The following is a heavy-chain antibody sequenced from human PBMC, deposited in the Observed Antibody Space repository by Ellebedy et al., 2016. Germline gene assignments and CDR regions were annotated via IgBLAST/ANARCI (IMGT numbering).Heavy chain of an antibody. D-gene: IGHD2/OR15-2a*01. CDR3: ARHLSGAYFPPST. J-gene: IGHJ5*02. CDR1: EYSSTSYW. Sequence: GESLKISXKGSEYSSTSYWISWVRQRPGKGLEWMGRINPSDSRTNYSPSFQGHVTISADKSISTAYLQWSSLKASDTAMYYCARHLSGAYFPPSTWGQGTLVTVSS. CDR2: INPSDSRT. V-gene: IGHV5-10-1*01.